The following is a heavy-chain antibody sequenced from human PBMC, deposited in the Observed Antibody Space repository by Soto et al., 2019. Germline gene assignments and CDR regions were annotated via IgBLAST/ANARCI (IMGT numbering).Heavy chain of an antibody. J-gene: IGHJ4*02. Sequence: QVQLVQSGAEVKKPGASVKVSCKASGYIFTGYYMHWVRQAPGQGLEWMGWINPNSGDTNYAQKFQGWATMTRNTAVSTGYMELSRLTFDDTAVYYCARGARIAVAGNPFSDYWGQGTLVTVSS. CDR3: ARGARIAVAGNPFSDY. CDR2: INPNSGDT. D-gene: IGHD6-19*01. V-gene: IGHV1-2*04. CDR1: GYIFTGYY.